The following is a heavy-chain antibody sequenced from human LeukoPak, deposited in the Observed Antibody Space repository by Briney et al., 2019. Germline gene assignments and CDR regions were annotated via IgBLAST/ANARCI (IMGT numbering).Heavy chain of an antibody. J-gene: IGHJ2*01. CDR1: GFTFSGSA. CDR3: TRDYYGSGSYYATARYFDL. CDR2: IRSKANSYAT. D-gene: IGHD3-10*01. V-gene: IGHV3-73*01. Sequence: PGGSLRLSCAASGFTFSGSAMHWVRQASGKGLEWVGRIRSKANSYATAYAASVKGRFTISRDDSKNTAYLHMNSLKTEDTAVYYCTRDYYGSGSYYATARYFDLWGRGTLVTVSS.